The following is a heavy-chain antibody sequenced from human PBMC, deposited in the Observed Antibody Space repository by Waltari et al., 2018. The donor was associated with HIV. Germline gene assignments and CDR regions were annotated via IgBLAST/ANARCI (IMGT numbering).Heavy chain of an antibody. D-gene: IGHD2-2*02. CDR1: GFAFSNYA. Sequence: EVQVLESGGTLVQPGGSLRVSCAASGFAFSNYAVSWVRQAAGQGREWVSAIRKSGDRTYYADSVRGRFTISRDNSKNTLSLQMNSLRVEDTAVYYCAIPGSGLYPTPLDLWGQGTLVTVSS. CDR2: IRKSGDRT. V-gene: IGHV3-23*01. J-gene: IGHJ5*02. CDR3: AIPGSGLYPTPLDL.